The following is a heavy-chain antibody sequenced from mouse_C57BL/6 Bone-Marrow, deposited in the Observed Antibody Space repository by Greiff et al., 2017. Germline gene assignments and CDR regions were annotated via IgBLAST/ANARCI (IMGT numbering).Heavy chain of an antibody. Sequence: EVHVVESGAGFVHPSESLNLSCDSNEYDIPSPDISFFRKNPQTRQELVAAINSDGGSNYYPDTMERRFIISRDTTKKTLDLHLISLGSEDTDLYYCARHYFDSPWFAYWGQGTLFPVS. CDR1: EYDIPSPD. D-gene: IGHD1-1*01. CDR3: ARHYFDSPWFAY. CDR2: INSDGGSN. V-gene: IGHV5-2*01. J-gene: IGHJ3*01.